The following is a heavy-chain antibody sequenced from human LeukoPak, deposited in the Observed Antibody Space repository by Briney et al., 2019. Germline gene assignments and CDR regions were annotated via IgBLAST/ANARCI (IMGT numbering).Heavy chain of an antibody. J-gene: IGHJ4*02. D-gene: IGHD6-13*01. CDR2: IYYSGST. CDR1: GGSISSYC. Sequence: PSETLSTTCTVSGGSISSYCWSWIRQPPGKGLEWIGYIYYSGSTNYNPSLKSRVTISVDTSKNQFSLKLNSVTAADTAVYYCAREGSAARSPYFDYWGQGTLVTVSS. V-gene: IGHV4-59*01. CDR3: AREGSAARSPYFDY.